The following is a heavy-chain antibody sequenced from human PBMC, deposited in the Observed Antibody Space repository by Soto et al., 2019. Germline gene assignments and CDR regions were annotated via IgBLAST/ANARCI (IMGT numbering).Heavy chain of an antibody. Sequence: HPGGSLRLSCTGSGITFSRYGMHWVRQAPGKGLEWVAVISDDGSNIYYADSVKGRFTISRDNSKNTLFLQMDSLRPDDTAMYYCAKVGQMGSVIMCYFDYWGQGTQVTVSS. CDR2: ISDDGSNI. CDR1: GITFSRYG. D-gene: IGHD3-10*01. J-gene: IGHJ4*02. CDR3: AKVGQMGSVIMCYFDY. V-gene: IGHV3-30*18.